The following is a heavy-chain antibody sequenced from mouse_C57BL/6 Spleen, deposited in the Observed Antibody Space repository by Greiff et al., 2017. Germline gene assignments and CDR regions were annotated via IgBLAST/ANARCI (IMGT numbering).Heavy chain of an antibody. V-gene: IGHV1-18*01. D-gene: IGHD2-5*01. Sequence: EVKLVESGPELVKPGASVKIPCKASGYTFTDYNMDWVKQSHGKSLEWIGDINPNNGGTIYNQKFKGKATLTVDKSSSTAYMELRSLTSEDTAVYYCAVLSYYSNYDAMDYWGQGTSVTVSS. CDR2: INPNNGGT. J-gene: IGHJ4*01. CDR1: GYTFTDYN. CDR3: AVLSYYSNYDAMDY.